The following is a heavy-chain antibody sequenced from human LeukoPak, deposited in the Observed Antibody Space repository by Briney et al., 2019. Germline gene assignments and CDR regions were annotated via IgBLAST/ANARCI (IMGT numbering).Heavy chain of an antibody. CDR1: GGSISSSIHY. CDR2: IYYNGNS. J-gene: IGHJ3*01. Sequence: EPSETLSLTCTVSGGSISSSIHYWGWIRQPPGKGLEWIGSIYYNGNSYYKQSLKSRVTISLDTSKNQLSLILNSVTAADTAVYYCARETEKQWQYWGQGTTVSVSS. V-gene: IGHV4-39*07. CDR3: ARETEKQWQY. D-gene: IGHD6-19*01.